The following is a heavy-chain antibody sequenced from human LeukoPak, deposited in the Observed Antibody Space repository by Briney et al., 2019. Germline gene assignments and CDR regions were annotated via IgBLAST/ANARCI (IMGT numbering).Heavy chain of an antibody. V-gene: IGHV3-7*01. CDR3: ARDLTSVDY. J-gene: IGHJ4*02. CDR2: INEDGGEE. Sequence: GGSLRLSCVGSGFIFSAYWMAWVRQAPGKGPEWVANINEDGGEERYVDSVRGRFTISRDNAKNSLYLQMNSLRAEDTAVYYCARDLTSVDYWGQGTLVTVSS. CDR1: GFIFSAYW.